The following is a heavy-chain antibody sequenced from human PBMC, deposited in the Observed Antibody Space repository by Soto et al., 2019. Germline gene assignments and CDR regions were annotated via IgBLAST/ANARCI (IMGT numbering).Heavy chain of an antibody. CDR2: ISGSGSST. CDR1: GFTFSGYA. Sequence: EVQLLESGGGLVQPGESLRLSCEAAGFTFSGYAMSWVRQAPGKGLEWVSGISGSGSSTYYADSVKGRFTISRDNPKNTLYLQMNSLRAEDTAVYYCAKRDSSGWTPRADYWGQGTLVTVSS. V-gene: IGHV3-23*01. J-gene: IGHJ4*02. D-gene: IGHD6-19*01. CDR3: AKRDSSGWTPRADY.